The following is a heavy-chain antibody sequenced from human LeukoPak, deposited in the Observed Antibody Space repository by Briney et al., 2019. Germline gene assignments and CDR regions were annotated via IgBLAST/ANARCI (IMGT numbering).Heavy chain of an antibody. J-gene: IGHJ6*03. CDR1: GGSISSSSYY. Sequence: SETLSLTCTVSGGSISSSSYYWGWIRQPPGKGLEWIGSIYYSGSTYYNPSLKSRVTISVDTSKNQFSLNLSSVTAADTSVYYCARALTVTDQPFMDVWGRGTTVTVSS. CDR3: ARALTVTDQPFMDV. D-gene: IGHD4-17*01. V-gene: IGHV4-39*07. CDR2: IYYSGST.